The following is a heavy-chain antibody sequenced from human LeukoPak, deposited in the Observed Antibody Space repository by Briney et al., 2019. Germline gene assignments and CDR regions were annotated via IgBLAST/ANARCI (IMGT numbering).Heavy chain of an antibody. CDR1: GYTLTELS. V-gene: IGHV1-24*01. CDR3: ATPYDSSGYNLYYFDY. D-gene: IGHD3-22*01. J-gene: IGHJ4*02. Sequence: ASVKVSCKVSGYTLTELSMHWVRQAPGKGLEWMGGFDPEDGETIYAQKFQGRVTMTEDTSTDTAYMELSSLRSEDTAVYYCATPYDSSGYNLYYFDYWGQGTLVTVSS. CDR2: FDPEDGET.